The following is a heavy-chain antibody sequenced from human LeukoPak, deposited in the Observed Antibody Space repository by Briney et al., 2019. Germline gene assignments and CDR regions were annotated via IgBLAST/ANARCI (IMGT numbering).Heavy chain of an antibody. CDR2: IDPNSGGT. CDR3: ATLYGELLYY. D-gene: IGHD3-10*02. V-gene: IGHV1-2*02. CDR1: GYTFTGYY. Sequence: ASVKVSCKASGYTFTGYYMHWVRQPPGQGLEWMGWIDPNSGGTNYAQKFQGRVTMTRNTSISTAYMELRSLRSDDTAVYYCATLYGELLYYWGQGTLVTVSS. J-gene: IGHJ4*02.